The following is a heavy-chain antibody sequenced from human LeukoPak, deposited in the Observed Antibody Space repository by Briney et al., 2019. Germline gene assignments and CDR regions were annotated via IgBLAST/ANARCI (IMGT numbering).Heavy chain of an antibody. CDR2: INPNSGGT. D-gene: IGHD6-13*01. Sequence: ASVKVSCKASGYPFTYYYMHGVRQAPGQGLEWMGRINPNSGGTNYARKFQGKVTITRDTSISTAYMELRRLRSDDTAGYSCARGGVAAAGQIDYWGRGTLVSVST. J-gene: IGHJ4*02. CDR1: GYPFTYYY. V-gene: IGHV1-2*06. CDR3: ARGGVAAAGQIDY.